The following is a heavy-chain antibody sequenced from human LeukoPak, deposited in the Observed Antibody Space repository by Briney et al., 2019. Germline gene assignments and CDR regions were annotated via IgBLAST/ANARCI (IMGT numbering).Heavy chain of an antibody. CDR3: ARDLAAAGRSPYYYGMDV. J-gene: IGHJ6*02. Sequence: GGSLRLSCAASGFTFNMFWMSWVRQAPGKGLEWVANIKQDGSEKYYVDSVKGRFTISRDNAKNSLYLQMNSLRAEDTAVYYCARDLAAAGRSPYYYGMDVWGQGTTVTVSS. CDR1: GFTFNMFW. CDR2: IKQDGSEK. D-gene: IGHD6-13*01. V-gene: IGHV3-7*01.